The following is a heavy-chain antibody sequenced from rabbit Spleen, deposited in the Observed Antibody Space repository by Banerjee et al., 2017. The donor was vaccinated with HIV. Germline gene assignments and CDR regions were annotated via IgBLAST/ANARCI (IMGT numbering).Heavy chain of an antibody. J-gene: IGHJ4*01. D-gene: IGHD8-1*01. CDR3: ARDGAGGSYFAL. CDR1: GFSFSSSYY. V-gene: IGHV1S40*01. Sequence: QSLEESGGGLVKPEGSLTLACTASGFSFSSSYYMCWVRQAPGKGLEWIACIDTGFAATTYYASWAKGRFTISKTSSTTVTLQMTSLTAADTATYFCARDGAGGSYFALWGPGTLVTVS. CDR2: IDTGFAATT.